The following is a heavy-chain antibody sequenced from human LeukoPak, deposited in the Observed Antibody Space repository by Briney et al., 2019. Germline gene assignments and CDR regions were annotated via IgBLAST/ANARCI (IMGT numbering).Heavy chain of an antibody. V-gene: IGHV3-74*01. Sequence: GGSLRLSCAASGFTFSNYWMHWVRQTPGEGLVCVSLIKGDGSSTTYADSVKGRFTISRDNAKNTVYLQMNSLRAEDTAVYYCVKLGATSSFVKLGAASAFEYYYGVDFWGQGTTVTVSS. J-gene: IGHJ6*02. CDR2: IKGDGSST. CDR1: GFTFSNYW. D-gene: IGHD3-16*01. CDR3: VKLGATSSFVKLGAASAFEYYYGVDF.